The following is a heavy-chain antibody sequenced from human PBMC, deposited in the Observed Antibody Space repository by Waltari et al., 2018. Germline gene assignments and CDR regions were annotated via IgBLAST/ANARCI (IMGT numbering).Heavy chain of an antibody. CDR3: AAGYYYDSSGDYPFDY. CDR2: IYYSGST. CDR1: GGSISSYY. V-gene: IGHV4-59*01. Sequence: QVPLQESGTGLVKPSETLSLTCTVSGGSISSYYWSCIRQPPGQGLEWLGYIYYSGSTNYNTCPKSRVTISVETSKNQYSLKLSSVTAADTAVYYGAAGYYYDSSGDYPFDYWGQGTLVTVSS. D-gene: IGHD3-22*01. J-gene: IGHJ4*02.